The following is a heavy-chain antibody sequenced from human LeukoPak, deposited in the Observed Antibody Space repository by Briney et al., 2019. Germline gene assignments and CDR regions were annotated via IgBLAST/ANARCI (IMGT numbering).Heavy chain of an antibody. D-gene: IGHD2-21*02. Sequence: GGSLRLSCAASGFTFSSYSMNWVRQAPGKGLEWFSYISSSSTTIYYADSLKGRFTISRDNGKNSLYLQMNSLRDEDTAVYYCARDRYCGGDCYSNAFDIWGQGTMVTVSS. J-gene: IGHJ3*02. CDR2: ISSSSTTI. V-gene: IGHV3-48*02. CDR1: GFTFSSYS. CDR3: ARDRYCGGDCYSNAFDI.